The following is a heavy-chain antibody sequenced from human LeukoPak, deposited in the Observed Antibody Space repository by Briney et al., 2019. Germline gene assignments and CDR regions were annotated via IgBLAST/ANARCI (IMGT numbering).Heavy chain of an antibody. CDR3: ARVPLQLSAMDV. D-gene: IGHD5-18*01. CDR1: GGPISSYY. CDR2: IYYSGST. V-gene: IGHV4-59*01. J-gene: IGHJ6*03. Sequence: PSETLSLTCTVSGGPISSYYWSWIRQPPGKGLEWIGYIYYSGSTNYNPSLKSRVTISVDTSKNQFSLKLSSVTAAVTAVYYCARVPLQLSAMDVWGKGTTVTVSS.